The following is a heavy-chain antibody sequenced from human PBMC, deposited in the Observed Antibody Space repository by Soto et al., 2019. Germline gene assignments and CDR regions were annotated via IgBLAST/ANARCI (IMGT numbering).Heavy chain of an antibody. Sequence: GGSLRLSCAASGFTFSNAWMSWVRQAPGKGLEWVGRIKSKTDGGTTDYAAPVKGRFTISRDDSKNTLYLQMNSLKTEDTAVYYCTTDMVYLITGPTGAFDFWGPGTMVTVSS. D-gene: IGHD1-20*01. CDR1: GFTFSNAW. J-gene: IGHJ3*01. CDR2: IKSKTDGGTT. CDR3: TTDMVYLITGPTGAFDF. V-gene: IGHV3-15*01.